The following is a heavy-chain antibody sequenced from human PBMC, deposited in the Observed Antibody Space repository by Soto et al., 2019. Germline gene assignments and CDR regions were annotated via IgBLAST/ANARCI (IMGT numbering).Heavy chain of an antibody. CDR2: VYYSGST. D-gene: IGHD6-19*01. CDR3: ASSSGWYYFDY. CDR1: GGSISSYY. Sequence: QVQLQESGPGLVKPSETLSLTCTVSGGSISSYYWSWIRQPPGKGLEWIASVYYSGSTSYNPSLKSRVTISMGTSKNQFSLKMSSVTAADTAVYYCASSSGWYYFDYWGQGTLVIVSS. V-gene: IGHV4-59*01. J-gene: IGHJ4*02.